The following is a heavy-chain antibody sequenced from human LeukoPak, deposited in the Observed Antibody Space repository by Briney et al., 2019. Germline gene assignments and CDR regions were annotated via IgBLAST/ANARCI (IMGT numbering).Heavy chain of an antibody. D-gene: IGHD6-19*01. CDR3: ARGTRLLYSSGWHSGAFDI. V-gene: IGHV4-34*01. J-gene: IGHJ3*02. Sequence: PETLSLTCAVYGGSFSGYYWSWIRQPPGKGLEWIGEINHSGSTNYNPSLKSRVTISVDTSKNQFSLRLSSVTAADTAVYYCARGTRLLYSSGWHSGAFDIWGQGTRVTVST. CDR2: INHSGST. CDR1: GGSFSGYY.